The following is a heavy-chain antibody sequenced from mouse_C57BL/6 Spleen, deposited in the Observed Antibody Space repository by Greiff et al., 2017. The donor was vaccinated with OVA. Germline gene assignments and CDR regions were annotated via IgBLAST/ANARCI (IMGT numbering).Heavy chain of an antibody. Sequence: EVQLQQSGPELVKPGASVKISCKASRYSFTGYYMNWVKQSPEKSLEWIGEINPSTGGTTYNQKFKAKATLTVDKSSSTAYMQLKSLTSEDSAVYYCARSSRYFDVWGTGTTVTVSS. V-gene: IGHV1-42*01. CDR2: INPSTGGT. J-gene: IGHJ1*03. CDR1: RYSFTGYY. CDR3: ARSSRYFDV.